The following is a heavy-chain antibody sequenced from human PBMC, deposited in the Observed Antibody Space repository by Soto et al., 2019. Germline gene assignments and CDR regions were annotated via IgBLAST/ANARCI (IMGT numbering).Heavy chain of an antibody. D-gene: IGHD2-15*01. J-gene: IGHJ4*02. CDR2: IIPIFGTA. V-gene: IGHV1-69*12. Sequence: QVQLVQSGAEVKKPGSSVKVSCKASGGTFSSYAISWVRQAPGQGLEWMGGIIPIFGTANYAQKFQGRVTITADESTSTAYMELSSLRSEDTAVYYCARGVTSYCSGGSCYSSGRLDYWGQGTLVTVSS. CDR1: GGTFSSYA. CDR3: ARGVTSYCSGGSCYSSGRLDY.